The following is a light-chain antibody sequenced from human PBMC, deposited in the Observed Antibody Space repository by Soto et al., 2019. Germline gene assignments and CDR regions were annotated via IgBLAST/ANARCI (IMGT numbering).Light chain of an antibody. CDR1: QSVSSSY. J-gene: IGKJ1*01. V-gene: IGKV3-20*01. Sequence: EIVLTQSPGTLSLSPGERATLSCRASQSVSSSYLAWYQQKPGQAPRLLIYGASSRATGIPDRFSGSGSGTDFSLTISSLQPEDVATYYCQKYNIAPWTFGQGTKVEL. CDR2: GAS. CDR3: QKYNIAPWT.